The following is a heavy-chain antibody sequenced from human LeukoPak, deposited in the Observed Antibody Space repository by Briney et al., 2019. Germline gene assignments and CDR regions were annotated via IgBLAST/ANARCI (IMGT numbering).Heavy chain of an antibody. CDR3: AKECDYSPGHKFDL. CDR1: GFTFNNYL. J-gene: IGHJ4*02. Sequence: QSGGSLRLSCAASGFTFNNYLMSWVRQAPGKGLEWVSVLFTGGGRTLYADSVKGRFTISGDTSRTTLYLQMNGLRAEDTAVYYCAKECDYSPGHKFDLWGRGTLVTVSS. V-gene: IGHV3-23*01. D-gene: IGHD3-10*01. CDR2: LFTGGGRT.